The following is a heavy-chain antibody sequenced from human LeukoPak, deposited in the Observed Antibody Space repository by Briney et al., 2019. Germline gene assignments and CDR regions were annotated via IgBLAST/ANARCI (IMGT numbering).Heavy chain of an antibody. CDR1: GFTFATYA. Sequence: GGSLRLSCAASGFTFATYAMSWVRQAPGKGLEWVSSISSNNDYIYYADSVKGRFTISRDNAKNSLYLQMNSLRAEDTAVYYCVRIPNSAGFPNWFDPWGQGTLVTVSS. CDR2: ISSNNDYI. CDR3: VRIPNSAGFPNWFDP. V-gene: IGHV3-21*01. J-gene: IGHJ5*02. D-gene: IGHD6-19*01.